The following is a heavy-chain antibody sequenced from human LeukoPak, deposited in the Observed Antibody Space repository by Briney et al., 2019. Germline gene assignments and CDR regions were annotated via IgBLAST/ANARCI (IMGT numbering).Heavy chain of an antibody. J-gene: IGHJ1*01. CDR2: VSGSGGST. CDR1: GFTFGSYG. V-gene: IGHV3-23*01. D-gene: IGHD5-18*01. Sequence: PGGSLRLSCAASGFTFGSYGMSWVRQAPGKGLDWVSAVSGSGGSTYYADSGKGRFTISRDNSKNTLYLQMNSLGAEDTAVYYCAKGRSPDVDTAMVDWGQGTLVTVSS. CDR3: AKGRSPDVDTAMVD.